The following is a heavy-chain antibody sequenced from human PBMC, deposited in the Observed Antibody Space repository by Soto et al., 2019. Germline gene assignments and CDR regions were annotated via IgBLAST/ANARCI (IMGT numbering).Heavy chain of an antibody. J-gene: IGHJ4*02. CDR2: INHSGST. CDR3: ARGREYYDILTGYYHTFDY. V-gene: IGHV4-34*01. CDR1: GGSFSGYY. Sequence: SETLSLTCAVYGGSFSGYYWSWIRQPPGKGLEWIGEINHSGSTNYNPSLKSRVTISVDTSKNQFSLKLSSVTAADTAVYYCARGREYYDILTGYYHTFDYWGQGTLVTVSS. D-gene: IGHD3-9*01.